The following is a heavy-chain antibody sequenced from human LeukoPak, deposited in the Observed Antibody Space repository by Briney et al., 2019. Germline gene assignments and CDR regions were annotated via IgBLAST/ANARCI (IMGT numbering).Heavy chain of an antibody. Sequence: SETLSLTCTVSGGSISSSSYYWGWIRQPPGKGLEWIGCIYYSGSTYYNPSLKSRVTISVDTSKNQFSLKLSSVTAADTSVYYCARPARYCSSTSCYTFDYWGQGTLVTVSS. CDR2: IYYSGST. CDR3: ARPARYCSSTSCYTFDY. D-gene: IGHD2-2*02. CDR1: GGSISSSSYY. J-gene: IGHJ4*02. V-gene: IGHV4-39*01.